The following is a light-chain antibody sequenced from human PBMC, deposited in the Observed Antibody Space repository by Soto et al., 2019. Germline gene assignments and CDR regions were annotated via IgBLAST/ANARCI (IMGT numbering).Light chain of an antibody. CDR3: AAWDDSLNGWV. CDR1: SSNIGSNT. CDR2: SNN. V-gene: IGLV1-44*01. J-gene: IGLJ3*02. Sequence: QSVLTQPPSASGTPGQRVTISCSGSSSNIGSNTVNWYQQLPVTAPKRLIYSNNQRPSGVPDRFSGYKSGTSASLAISGLQSEDEADYYCAAWDDSLNGWVFGGGTKPTVL.